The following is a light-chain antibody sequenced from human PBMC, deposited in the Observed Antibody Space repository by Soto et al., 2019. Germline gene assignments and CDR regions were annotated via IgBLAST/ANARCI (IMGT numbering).Light chain of an antibody. CDR1: QDISYY. CDR3: QHYDTFPVA. CDR2: AAS. V-gene: IGKV1-16*01. J-gene: IGKJ3*01. Sequence: DIQMTQSPSSLSASVGDRVTITCRASQDISYYLVWFQQKPGKAPKSLIYAASYLQSGVPSRFIGSGSGTDFTLTISNLQPEDFATYYCQHYDTFPVAFGPGTRVDL.